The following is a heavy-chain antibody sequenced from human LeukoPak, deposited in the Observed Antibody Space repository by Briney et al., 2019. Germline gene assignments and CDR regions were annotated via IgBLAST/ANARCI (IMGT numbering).Heavy chain of an antibody. CDR1: GFTFDIYG. J-gene: IGHJ4*02. D-gene: IGHD2-15*01. CDR2: ITGGSNTI. Sequence: PGGSLRLSCAASGFTFDIYGMNWVRQAPGKGLEWVSFITGGSNTIYYADSVKGRFTLSRDNARNSLYLQMNSLRVDDTAVYYCARDRMGGSFDYWGQGTLVTVSS. V-gene: IGHV3-48*01. CDR3: ARDRMGGSFDY.